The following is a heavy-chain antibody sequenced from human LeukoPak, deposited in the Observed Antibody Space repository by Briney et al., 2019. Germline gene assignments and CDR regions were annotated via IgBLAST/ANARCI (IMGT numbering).Heavy chain of an antibody. CDR2: INPNSGGT. Sequence: ASVKVSCKASGYTFTGYYMHWVRQAPGQGLEWMGWINPNSGGTNYAQKFQGRVTMTRDTSISTAYMELSRLRSDDTAVYYCARDSSSWYYYYYYMDVWAKGPRSPSP. CDR1: GYTFTGYY. V-gene: IGHV1-2*02. D-gene: IGHD6-13*01. CDR3: ARDSSSWYYYYYYMDV. J-gene: IGHJ6*03.